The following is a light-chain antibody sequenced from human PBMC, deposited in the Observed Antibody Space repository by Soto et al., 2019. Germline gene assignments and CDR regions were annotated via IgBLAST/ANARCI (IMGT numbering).Light chain of an antibody. CDR1: QSVSSN. V-gene: IGKV3-15*01. J-gene: IGKJ4*01. Sequence: EIVMTQTPATLSVSPGERATLSCRVSQSVSSNLAWYQQKPGQAPRLLIYGASTRATGISARFSGSGSGTEFTVTISSLQSEDFAVYYCQQYNNWPLTFGGGTKVEIK. CDR2: GAS. CDR3: QQYNNWPLT.